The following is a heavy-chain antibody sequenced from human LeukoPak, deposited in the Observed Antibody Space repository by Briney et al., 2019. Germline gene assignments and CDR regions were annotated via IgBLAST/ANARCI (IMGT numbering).Heavy chain of an antibody. CDR2: ISSSSSYI. CDR3: ARGVPDAGEFDY. CDR1: GFTFSSYS. D-gene: IGHD3-10*01. V-gene: IGHV3-21*01. Sequence: PGGSLRLSCAASGFTFSSYSMNWVRQAPGKGLEWVSSISSSSSYIYYADSVKGRFTISRDNAKNSLYLQMDSLRAEDTAVYYCARGVPDAGEFDYWGQGTLVTVSS. J-gene: IGHJ4*02.